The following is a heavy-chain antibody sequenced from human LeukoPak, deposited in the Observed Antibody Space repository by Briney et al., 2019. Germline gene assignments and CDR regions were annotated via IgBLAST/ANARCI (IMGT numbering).Heavy chain of an antibody. CDR3: ASQFGYCSSTSCSDY. J-gene: IGHJ4*02. CDR1: GGSFSGYY. D-gene: IGHD2-2*03. CDR2: INHSGST. Sequence: SETLSLTCAVYGGSFSGYYWSWIRQPPGKGLEWIGEINHSGSTNYNPSLKSRVTISVDTSKNQFSLKLSSVTAADTAVYYCASQFGYCSSTSCSDYWGQGTLVTVSS. V-gene: IGHV4-34*01.